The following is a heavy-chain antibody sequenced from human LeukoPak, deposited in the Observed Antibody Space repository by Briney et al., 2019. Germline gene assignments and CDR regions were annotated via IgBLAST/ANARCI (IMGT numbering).Heavy chain of an antibody. V-gene: IGHV4-34*01. D-gene: IGHD3-16*02. CDR1: GGSFSGYY. Sequence: SETLSLTCAVYGGSFSGYYWSWICQPPGKGLEWNGEINHSGSTNYNPSLKSRVTISVDTSKNQFSPKLSSVTAADTAVYYCARVGGYDYVWGSYRRKPSFDYWGQGTLVTVSS. CDR3: ARVGGYDYVWGSYRRKPSFDY. J-gene: IGHJ4*02. CDR2: INHSGST.